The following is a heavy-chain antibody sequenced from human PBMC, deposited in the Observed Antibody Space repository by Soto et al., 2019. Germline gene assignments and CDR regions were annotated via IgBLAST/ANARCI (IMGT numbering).Heavy chain of an antibody. CDR2: IYDTGTT. CDR3: ASGAYDILTGYYATQDY. V-gene: IGHV4-61*01. D-gene: IGHD3-9*01. Sequence: PSETLSLTCTVSGASVRSGSYYWSWVRQPPGRGLEWIGYIYDTGTTNYNPSLKSRVTMSVDTSKNQFSLKLNSLTAADTAVYYCASGAYDILTGYYATQDYWGQGTLVTVSS. CDR1: GASVRSGSYY. J-gene: IGHJ4*02.